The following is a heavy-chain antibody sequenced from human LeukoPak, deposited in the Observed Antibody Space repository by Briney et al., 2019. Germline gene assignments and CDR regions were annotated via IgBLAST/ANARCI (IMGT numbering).Heavy chain of an antibody. Sequence: SVKVSCKASGYTFTSYGISWVRQAPGQGLEWMGRIIPIFGTANYAQKFQGRVTITTDESTSTAYMELSSLRSEDTAVYYCASTVLIPWGQGTLVTVSS. CDR3: ASTVLIP. D-gene: IGHD2-8*01. J-gene: IGHJ5*02. CDR1: GYTFTSYG. V-gene: IGHV1-69*05. CDR2: IIPIFGTA.